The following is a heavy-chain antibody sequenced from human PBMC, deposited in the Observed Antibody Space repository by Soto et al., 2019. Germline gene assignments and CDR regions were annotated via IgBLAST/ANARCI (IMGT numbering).Heavy chain of an antibody. J-gene: IGHJ4*02. Sequence: EVQLLESGGGLVQPGGSLRLSCAASGFFFSSYAMSWVRQAPGKGLEWVSGISNGGDKTYYADSVKGRFTISRDNSKNTLFLQMNGLRVEDTAVYYCAKPPADDSIDRPPHWGQGTLVTVSS. D-gene: IGHD2-15*01. CDR1: GFFFSSYA. CDR3: AKPPADDSIDRPPH. V-gene: IGHV3-23*01. CDR2: ISNGGDKT.